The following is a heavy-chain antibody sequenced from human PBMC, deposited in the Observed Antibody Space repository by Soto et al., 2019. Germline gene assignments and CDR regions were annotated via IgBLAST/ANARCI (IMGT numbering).Heavy chain of an antibody. J-gene: IGHJ4*02. CDR2: MQPSTGRT. V-gene: IGHV1-8*01. D-gene: IGHD1-26*01. CDR1: GYSFTSLD. Sequence: ASVKVSGKASGYSFTSLDINWVRQTAGQGLEWMGWMQPSTGRTGYAQKFQGRVTMTRDTSINTAYMELTTLTSDDTAFYYCARGVSAGVDYWGQGTLVTVSS. CDR3: ARGVSAGVDY.